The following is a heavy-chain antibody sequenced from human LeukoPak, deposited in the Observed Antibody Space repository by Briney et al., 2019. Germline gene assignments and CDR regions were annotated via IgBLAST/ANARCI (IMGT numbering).Heavy chain of an antibody. CDR2: IRYDGSNK. Sequence: GGSLRLSCAASGFTFSSYGMHWVRQAPGKGLEWVAFIRYDGSNKYYADSVKGRFTISRDNSKNTLYLQMNSLRAEDTAVYYCARKGEDYYYMDVWGKGTTVTISS. D-gene: IGHD2-21*01. CDR3: ARKGEDYYYMDV. V-gene: IGHV3-30*02. J-gene: IGHJ6*03. CDR1: GFTFSSYG.